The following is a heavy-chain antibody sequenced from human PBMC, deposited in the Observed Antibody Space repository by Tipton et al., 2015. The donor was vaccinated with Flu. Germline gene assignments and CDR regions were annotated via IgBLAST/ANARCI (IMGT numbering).Heavy chain of an antibody. CDR1: GFTFRGYG. CDR3: AKDGGLRFLEWLDF. CDR2: IPSDGSNK. J-gene: IGHJ4*02. V-gene: IGHV3-30*18. Sequence: SLRLSCAASGFTFRGYGMHWVRQAPGKGLEWVAVIPSDGSNKYYVDSVKGRFTISRDNSKNTLYLQMNSLRPEDTALYYCAKDGGLRFLEWLDFRGQGTLVTVSS. D-gene: IGHD3-3*01.